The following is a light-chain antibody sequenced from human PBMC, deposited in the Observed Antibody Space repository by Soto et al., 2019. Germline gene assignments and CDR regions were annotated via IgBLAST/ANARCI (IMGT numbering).Light chain of an antibody. CDR3: QHYINLHPYMYS. CDR1: QDINNY. J-gene: IGKJ2*01. V-gene: IGKV1-33*01. Sequence: DIQMTQSPSSLSASIGDRVIITCQASQDINNYLNWYQQKPGEAPKLLIYDASNLEAGVPSRFSGSGSGTDFSFTISSLQPEDIATYFCQHYINLHPYMYSFGQGTKLEIK. CDR2: DAS.